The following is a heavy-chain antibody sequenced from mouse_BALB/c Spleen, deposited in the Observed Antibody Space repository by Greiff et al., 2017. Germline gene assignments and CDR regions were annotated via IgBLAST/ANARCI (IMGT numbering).Heavy chain of an antibody. J-gene: IGHJ4*01. CDR1: GFSLTGYG. CDR2: IWGDGST. Sequence: QVQLQQSGPGLVAPSQSLSITCTVSGFSLTGYGVNWVRQPPGKGLEWLGMIWGDGSTDYNSALKSRLSISKDNSKSQVFLKMNSLQTDDTARYYCARETQGYGRAMDYWGQGTSVTVSS. CDR3: ARETQGYGRAMDY. V-gene: IGHV2-6-7*01. D-gene: IGHD1-1*01.